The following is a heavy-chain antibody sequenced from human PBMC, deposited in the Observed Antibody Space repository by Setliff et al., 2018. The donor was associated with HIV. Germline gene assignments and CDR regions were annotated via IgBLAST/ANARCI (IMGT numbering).Heavy chain of an antibody. D-gene: IGHD3-22*01. J-gene: IGHJ3*02. CDR1: GYPFNTYD. V-gene: IGHV1-18*04. Sequence: ASVKVSCKASGYPFNTYDITWVRQAPGQGLEWMGWSSVNKGHTNYAQKFQDRVTMTTDTSTSTAYMELTGLRSDDTAAYYCARDDSSGYYPSWAFDIWGQGTMVTVSS. CDR3: ARDDSSGYYPSWAFDI. CDR2: SSVNKGHT.